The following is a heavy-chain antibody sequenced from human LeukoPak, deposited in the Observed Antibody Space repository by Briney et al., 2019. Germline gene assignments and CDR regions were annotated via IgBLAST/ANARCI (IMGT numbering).Heavy chain of an antibody. J-gene: IGHJ3*01. D-gene: IGHD4-17*01. CDR1: GGTFSTYA. CDR3: ATGGDYRDAFDL. Sequence: SVKVSCKASGGTFSTYAISWVRQAPGQGLEWMGRIIAILSQANYAQKFRGRVSITADESTTTAYLELSRLRSEDTAVYYCATGGDYRDAFDLWGQGTRVTVSS. V-gene: IGHV1-69*11. CDR2: IIAILSQA.